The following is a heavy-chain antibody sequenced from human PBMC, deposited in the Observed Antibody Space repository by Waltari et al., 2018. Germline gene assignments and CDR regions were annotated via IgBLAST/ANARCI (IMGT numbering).Heavy chain of an antibody. J-gene: IGHJ4*02. CDR2: VHHSGKT. D-gene: IGHD2-2*01. Sequence: QVQLQESGQGLVKPSGTLSLTCAVSGDSISGNYWWRWVRQSPEKGLAWIGQVHHSGKTHYNPSLQSRVAISLDKPKNHFSLNLNSVTAADTAIYYCAGDRAIGLFFDYWGRGTLVTVSS. CDR1: GDSISGNYW. V-gene: IGHV4-4*02. CDR3: AGDRAIGLFFDY.